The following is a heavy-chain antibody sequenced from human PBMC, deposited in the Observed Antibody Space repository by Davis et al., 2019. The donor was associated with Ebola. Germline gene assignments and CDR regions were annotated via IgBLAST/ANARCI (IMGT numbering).Heavy chain of an antibody. Sequence: GGSLRPSCAASGFTFSSYWMSWVRQAPGKGLEWVANIKQDGSEKYYVDSVKGRFTISRDNAKNSLYLQMNSLRAEDTAVYYCARGDRGTYDALFYYYFMDVWGQGTTVTVSS. CDR2: IKQDGSEK. CDR1: GFTFSSYW. D-gene: IGHD5-12*01. CDR3: ARGDRGTYDALFYYYFMDV. J-gene: IGHJ6*02. V-gene: IGHV3-7*03.